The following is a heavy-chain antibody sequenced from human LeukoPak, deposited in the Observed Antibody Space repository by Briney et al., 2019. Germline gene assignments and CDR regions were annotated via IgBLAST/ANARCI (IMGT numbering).Heavy chain of an antibody. CDR2: ISGGSGST. CDR3: EKIGSSSAADDY. D-gene: IGHD6-6*01. V-gene: IGHV3-23*01. Sequence: GGSLRLSCAASGFTFSSYAMSWVRQAPGKGLAWVSTISGGSGSTYCADSVKGRFTISRDNSKNTLYLQMNSLRDEDTAVYYCEKIGSSSAADDYWGQGTLVTVSS. CDR1: GFTFSSYA. J-gene: IGHJ4*02.